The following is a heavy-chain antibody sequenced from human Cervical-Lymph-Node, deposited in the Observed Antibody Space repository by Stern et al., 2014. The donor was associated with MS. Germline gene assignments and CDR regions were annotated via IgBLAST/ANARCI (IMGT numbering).Heavy chain of an antibody. V-gene: IGHV3-11*01. J-gene: IGHJ4*02. CDR2: IGSRGDII. D-gene: IGHD3-10*01. Sequence: QVQLVESGGGLVEPGESLRLSCKASGFTFSAYYMSWIRQAPGKGLEWISFIGSRGDIIYYADSVRGRFTISRDNAKNSLYLQLNSLRAEDTAVYYCVRADGSVDDYWGQGTLVTVSS. CDR3: VRADGSVDDY. CDR1: GFTFSAYY.